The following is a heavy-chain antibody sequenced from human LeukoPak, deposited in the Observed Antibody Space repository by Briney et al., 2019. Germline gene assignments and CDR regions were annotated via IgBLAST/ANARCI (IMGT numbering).Heavy chain of an antibody. Sequence: ASVMVFCKASGYTFTNYCINWVRQAPGQGLEWMGWINPYSGDTKYVQDLQGRVTMTTDTSTSTSYMELRSLRSDDTAVYFCARDVVPLSKIGPTFLFHYYMDVWGKGTTVTVSS. D-gene: IGHD2-15*01. CDR1: GYTFTNYC. V-gene: IGHV1-18*01. J-gene: IGHJ6*03. CDR2: INPYSGDT. CDR3: ARDVVPLSKIGPTFLFHYYMDV.